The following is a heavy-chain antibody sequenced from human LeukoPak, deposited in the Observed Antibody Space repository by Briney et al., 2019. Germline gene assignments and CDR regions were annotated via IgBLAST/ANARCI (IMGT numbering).Heavy chain of an antibody. V-gene: IGHV3-30*19. CDR2: ISYDGSNK. CDR3: AREPRKAYYYDSSGYSDY. D-gene: IGHD3-22*01. Sequence: GRSLRLSRAASGFTFSSYGMHWVRQAPGKGLEWVAVISYDGSNKYYADSVKGRFTISRDNSKNTLYLQMNSLRAEDTAVYYCAREPRKAYYYDSSGYSDYWGQGTLVTVSS. CDR1: GFTFSSYG. J-gene: IGHJ4*02.